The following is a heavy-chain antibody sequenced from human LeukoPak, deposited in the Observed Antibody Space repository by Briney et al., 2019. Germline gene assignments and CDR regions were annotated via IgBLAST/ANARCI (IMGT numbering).Heavy chain of an antibody. Sequence: GGSLRLSCAASGFTFSSYGMHWVRQAPGKGLEWVAVIWYDGSNKYYADSVKGRFTISRDNSKNTLYLQMNSLRAEDTAVYYCAKVPDSSSWLSHWGQGTLATVSS. CDR1: GFTFSSYG. V-gene: IGHV3-33*06. J-gene: IGHJ4*02. CDR2: IWYDGSNK. D-gene: IGHD6-13*01. CDR3: AKVPDSSSWLSH.